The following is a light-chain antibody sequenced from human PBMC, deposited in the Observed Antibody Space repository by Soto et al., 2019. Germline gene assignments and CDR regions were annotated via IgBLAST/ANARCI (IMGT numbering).Light chain of an antibody. CDR3: QQRSNWPPA. CDR2: DAS. CDR1: QSVSSY. V-gene: IGKV3-11*01. J-gene: IGKJ3*01. Sequence: EIVLTQSPATLSLSPGERATLSCRASQSVSSYLAWYQQKPGQAPRLLIYDASNRATGIPARFSGSGSGTDFTLTISSLEPEDFAVYYCQQRSNWPPAFGPGTTGDIK.